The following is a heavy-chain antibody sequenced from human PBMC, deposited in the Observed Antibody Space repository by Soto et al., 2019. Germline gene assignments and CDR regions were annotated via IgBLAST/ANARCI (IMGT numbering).Heavy chain of an antibody. Sequence: EVQLVESGGGLVKPGGSLRLSCAASGFTLTDAWMNWVRQAPGKGPDWVGRIKSKSDGGTTDYVAPVKGRFILSRDESKNTLYLQMNSLKTEDTAVYYCNTVSPVEYWGQGTQVTVSS. V-gene: IGHV3-15*07. CDR1: GFTLTDAW. CDR2: IKSKSDGGTT. CDR3: NTVSPVEY. J-gene: IGHJ4*02.